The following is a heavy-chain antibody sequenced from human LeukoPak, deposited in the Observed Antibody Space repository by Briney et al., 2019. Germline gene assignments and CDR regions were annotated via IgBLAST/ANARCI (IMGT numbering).Heavy chain of an antibody. CDR3: ARVVPYYDFWSGYPNYFDY. Sequence: SVKVSCKASGGTFSSYAISWVRQAPGQGLEWMGGIIPIFGTANYAQKFQGRVTITADESTSTAYMELSSLRSEDTAVYYCARVVPYYDFWSGYPNYFDYWGQGTLVTVSS. J-gene: IGHJ4*02. D-gene: IGHD3-3*01. CDR1: GGTFSSYA. V-gene: IGHV1-69*01. CDR2: IIPIFGTA.